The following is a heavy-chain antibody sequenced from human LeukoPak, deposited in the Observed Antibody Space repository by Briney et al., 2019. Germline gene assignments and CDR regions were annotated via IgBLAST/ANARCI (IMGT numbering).Heavy chain of an antibody. CDR3: ARGLKGYCSSTSCYRWFDP. CDR1: GYTFTSYD. V-gene: IGHV1-8*01. J-gene: IGHJ5*02. CDR2: TNPNSGNT. Sequence: ASVKVSCKASGYTFTSYDINWVRQATGQGLEWMGWTNPNSGNTGYAQKFQGRVTMTRNTSISTAYMELSSLRSEDTAVYYCARGLKGYCSSTSCYRWFDPWGQGTLVTVSS. D-gene: IGHD2-2*01.